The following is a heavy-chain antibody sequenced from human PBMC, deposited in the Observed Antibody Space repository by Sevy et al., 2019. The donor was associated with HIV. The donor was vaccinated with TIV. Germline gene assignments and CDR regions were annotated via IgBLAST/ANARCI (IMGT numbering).Heavy chain of an antibody. D-gene: IGHD3-16*01. Sequence: SETLSLTCTVSGGSISSYYWSWIRQPPGKGLEWIGYIYYSGSTNYNPSLKSRVTISVDTSKNQFSLKLSSVTAADTAVYYCARGGGDGYKGYYYYGMDVWGQWTTVTVSS. CDR2: IYYSGST. V-gene: IGHV4-59*01. CDR3: ARGGGDGYKGYYYYGMDV. CDR1: GGSISSYY. J-gene: IGHJ6*02.